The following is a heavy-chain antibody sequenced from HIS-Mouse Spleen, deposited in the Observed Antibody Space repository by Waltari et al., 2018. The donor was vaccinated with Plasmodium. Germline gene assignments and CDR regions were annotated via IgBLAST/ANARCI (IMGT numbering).Heavy chain of an antibody. Sequence: QVQLVESGGGVVQPGRSLRLSCAASGFTFSSSGMHWVRPGPGKGVEGVAVISYDGRKKYYADSVKGRFTISRDNSKNTLYLQMNSLRAEDTAVYYCAKEGYSSGVFFFDYWGQGTLVTVSS. V-gene: IGHV3-30*18. CDR2: ISYDGRKK. CDR3: AKEGYSSGVFFFDY. J-gene: IGHJ4*02. CDR1: GFTFSSSG. D-gene: IGHD6-19*01.